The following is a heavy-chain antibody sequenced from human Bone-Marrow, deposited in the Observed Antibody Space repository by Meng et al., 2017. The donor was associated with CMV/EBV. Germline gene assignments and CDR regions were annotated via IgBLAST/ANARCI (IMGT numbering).Heavy chain of an antibody. Sequence: VQLVESGGGLVKPGGSLRLSCAVPGFTLRRYWMHWVRQGPGKGLEWVSRIDSDGRDITYADSVRGRFTISRDDAKNTLYLQMNSLRVEDTAVYYCARGVAESLGWEMGYWGQGTLVTVSS. V-gene: IGHV3-74*03. CDR2: IDSDGRDI. CDR3: ARGVAESLGWEMGY. CDR1: GFTLRRYW. J-gene: IGHJ4*02. D-gene: IGHD1-26*01.